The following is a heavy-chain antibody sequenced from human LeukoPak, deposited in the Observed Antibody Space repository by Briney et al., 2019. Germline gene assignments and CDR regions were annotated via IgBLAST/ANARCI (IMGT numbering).Heavy chain of an antibody. D-gene: IGHD2-15*01. J-gene: IGHJ1*01. CDR1: GFTFSSYG. Sequence: RTGGSLRLSCAASGFTFSSYGMPWVRQAPGKGLEWVAVIWYDGSNKYYADSVKGRFTISRDNSKNTLYLQMNSLRAEDTAVYYCARARSMTDSVINWGQGTLVTVSS. CDR3: ARARSMTDSVIN. CDR2: IWYDGSNK. V-gene: IGHV3-33*01.